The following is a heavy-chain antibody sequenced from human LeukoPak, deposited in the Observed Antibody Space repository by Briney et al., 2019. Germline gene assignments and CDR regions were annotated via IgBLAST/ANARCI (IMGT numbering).Heavy chain of an antibody. CDR2: IWYDGSNK. D-gene: IGHD3-3*01. Sequence: GGSLRLSCAASGFTFSNYAMNWVRQAPGKGLQWVAVIWYDGSNKYYADSVKGRFTISRDNSKNTLSLQMTSLRAEDTAVYYCARELPPLEKYYFDYWGQGTLVTVSS. V-gene: IGHV3-33*08. CDR3: ARELPPLEKYYFDY. CDR1: GFTFSNYA. J-gene: IGHJ4*02.